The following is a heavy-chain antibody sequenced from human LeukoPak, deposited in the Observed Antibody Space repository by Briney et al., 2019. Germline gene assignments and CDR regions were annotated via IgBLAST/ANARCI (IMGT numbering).Heavy chain of an antibody. CDR3: ARVKGSYFDWLLGYFDY. D-gene: IGHD3-9*01. J-gene: IGHJ4*02. CDR1: GYTFTGYY. V-gene: IGHV1-46*01. CDR2: INPSGGST. Sequence: SVKVSCKASGYTFTGYYMHWVRPAPGLGLEWMGVINPSGGSTTSAQKFQGRVTITRDTSTSTVYMELSSLRSQDTAVYYCARVKGSYFDWLLGYFDYWGQGTLVTVSS.